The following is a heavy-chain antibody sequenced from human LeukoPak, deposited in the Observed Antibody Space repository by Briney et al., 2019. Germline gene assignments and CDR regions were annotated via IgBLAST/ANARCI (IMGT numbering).Heavy chain of an antibody. CDR3: ASTLYCRSCFDY. CDR1: GCSISSGSYY. Sequence: SEALSLTCTVSGCSISSGSYYWGWIRQPPGKGLEWIGSVYYSGTTYYNPSLKSRVTMSVDTSKNQFSMQLSSVTAADTAIYYCASTLYCRSCFDYWGQGTLVTVSS. J-gene: IGHJ4*02. CDR2: VYYSGTT. V-gene: IGHV4-39*01. D-gene: IGHD2-15*01.